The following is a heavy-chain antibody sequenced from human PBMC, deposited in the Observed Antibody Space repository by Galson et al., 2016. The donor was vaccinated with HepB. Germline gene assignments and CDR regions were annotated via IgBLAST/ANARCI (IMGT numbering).Heavy chain of an antibody. CDR2: ISGDASGT. Sequence: SLRLSCADSRFTFSSYWMHWVRQVPGKGPVWVSVISGDASGTRYADSVKGRFTISRDNTKNTLYLQMNSLRADDTAVYYCVSPLHNDGNSGMAFDIWGQGKKVTVPS. CDR1: RFTFSSYW. J-gene: IGHJ3*02. CDR3: VSPLHNDGNSGMAFDI. D-gene: IGHD4-23*01. V-gene: IGHV3-74*01.